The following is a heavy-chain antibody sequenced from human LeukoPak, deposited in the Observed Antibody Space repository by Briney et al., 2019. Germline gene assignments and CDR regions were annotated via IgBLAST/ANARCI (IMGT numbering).Heavy chain of an antibody. V-gene: IGHV4-34*01. CDR3: ARGRTYYDFWSGYYFSR. D-gene: IGHD3-3*01. Sequence: PSETLSLTCAVYGGSFSGYYWSWIRQPPGKGLEWIGEINHSGSTNYNPSLKSRVTISVDTSKNQFSLKLSSVTAADTAVYYCARGRTYYDFWSGYYFSRWGRGTLVTVSS. CDR1: GGSFSGYY. J-gene: IGHJ4*02. CDR2: INHSGST.